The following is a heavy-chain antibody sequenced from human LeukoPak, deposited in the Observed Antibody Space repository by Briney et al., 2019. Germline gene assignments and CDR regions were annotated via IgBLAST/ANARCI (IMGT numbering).Heavy chain of an antibody. CDR1: GYTFTSYD. CDR2: MNPNSGNT. J-gene: IGHJ6*03. CDR3: ARAETTNYYYYMDV. D-gene: IGHD1-14*01. Sequence: ASVKVSCKASGYTFTSYDINWVRQATGQGLEWMGWMNPNSGNTGYAQKFQGRVTITADESTSTAYMELSSLRSEDTAVYYCARAETTNYYYYMDVWGKGTTVTISS. V-gene: IGHV1-8*01.